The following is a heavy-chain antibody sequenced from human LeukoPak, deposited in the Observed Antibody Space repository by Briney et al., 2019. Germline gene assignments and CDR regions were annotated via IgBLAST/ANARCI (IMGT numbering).Heavy chain of an antibody. V-gene: IGHV3-21*01. Sequence: PGGSLRLSCAASGFTFSSYSMNWVRQAPGKGLEWVSSISSSSSYIYYADSVKGRFTISRDNAKNSLYLQMNSLRAEDTAVYYCARDQRCTNGVCYGWYFDLWGRGTLVTVSS. CDR3: ARDQRCTNGVCYGWYFDL. CDR2: ISSSSSYI. D-gene: IGHD2-8*01. CDR1: GFTFSSYS. J-gene: IGHJ2*01.